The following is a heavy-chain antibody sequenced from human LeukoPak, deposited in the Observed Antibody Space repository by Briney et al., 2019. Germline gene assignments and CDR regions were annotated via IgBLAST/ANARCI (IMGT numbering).Heavy chain of an antibody. V-gene: IGHV1-18*01. J-gene: IGHJ4*02. Sequence: ASVKVSCKASGYTFTSYGISWVRQAPGQGLEWMGWISAYNGNTNYAQKLQGRVTMTTDTSTSTAYMELRSLRSDDTAVYYCARTLNYYDSSGYPILLDYWGQGTLVTVSS. CDR1: GYTFTSYG. D-gene: IGHD3-22*01. CDR3: ARTLNYYDSSGYPILLDY. CDR2: ISAYNGNT.